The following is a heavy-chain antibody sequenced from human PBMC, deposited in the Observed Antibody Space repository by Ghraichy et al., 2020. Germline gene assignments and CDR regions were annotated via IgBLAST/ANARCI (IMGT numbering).Heavy chain of an antibody. CDR2: ISGRGGVA. J-gene: IGHJ6*02. V-gene: IGHV3-23*01. Sequence: GGSLRLSCAASGFTFSSFAMNWVRQAPGKGLEWVSAISGRGGVAYYAGSVTGRFTISRDNSRNTLYLQMNRLRAEDTAIYYCAKELLVGDKYYSCGMDVWGQGTTVTVSS. D-gene: IGHD3-10*01. CDR3: AKELLVGDKYYSCGMDV. CDR1: GFTFSSFA.